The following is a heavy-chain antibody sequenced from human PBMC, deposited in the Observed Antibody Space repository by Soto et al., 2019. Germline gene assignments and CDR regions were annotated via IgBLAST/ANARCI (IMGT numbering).Heavy chain of an antibody. CDR2: TYYRSKWYN. V-gene: IGHV6-1*01. D-gene: IGHD2-2*01. CDR1: GDSVSSNSAA. Sequence: SQTLSLTCAISGDSVSSNSAAWNWIRQSPSRSLEWLGRTYYRSKWYNDYAVSVKSRITINPDTSKNQFSLQLNSVTPEDTAVYYYARDIVVVPAAMDYYYYGMDVWGHGTTVTVSS. J-gene: IGHJ6*02. CDR3: ARDIVVVPAAMDYYYYGMDV.